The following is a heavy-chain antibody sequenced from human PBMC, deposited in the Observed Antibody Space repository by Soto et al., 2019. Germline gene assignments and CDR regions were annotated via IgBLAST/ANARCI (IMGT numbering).Heavy chain of an antibody. V-gene: IGHV3-43*01. Sequence: GSLRLSCAASGFTFDDYTMHWVRQAPGKGLEWVSLISWDGGSTYYADSVKGRFTISRDNSKNSLYLQMNSLRTEDTALYYCAKDLYSSSPLGDYYYGMDVWGQGTTVTVSS. J-gene: IGHJ6*02. CDR2: ISWDGGST. CDR1: GFTFDDYT. D-gene: IGHD6-6*01. CDR3: AKDLYSSSPLGDYYYGMDV.